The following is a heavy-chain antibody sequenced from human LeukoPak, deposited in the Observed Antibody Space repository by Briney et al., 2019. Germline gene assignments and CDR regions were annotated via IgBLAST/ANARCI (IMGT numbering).Heavy chain of an antibody. CDR2: ISNSGNII. D-gene: IGHD5-18*01. J-gene: IGHJ4*02. CDR1: GFTFSDYY. V-gene: IGHV3-11*01. Sequence: GGSLRLSCAASGFTFSDYYMFWIRQAPGKGLEWVSYISNSGNIIYYADSVKGRFTVSRDNAKDSLYLQMNSLRAEDTAVYYCARAVSADAAMVYFDYWGQGTLVTVSS. CDR3: ARAVSADAAMVYFDY.